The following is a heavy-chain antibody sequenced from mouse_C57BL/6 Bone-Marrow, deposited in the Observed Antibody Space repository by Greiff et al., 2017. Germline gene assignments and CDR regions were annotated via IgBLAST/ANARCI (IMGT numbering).Heavy chain of an antibody. CDR2: IDPSDSYT. V-gene: IGHV1-69*01. J-gene: IGHJ4*01. CDR1: GYTFTSYW. CDR3: ARQLRLRYAMDY. Sequence: QVQLQQSGAELVMPGASVKLSCKASGYTFTSYWMHWVKQRPGQGLEWIGEIDPSDSYTNYNQKFKGKSTLTVDKSSSTAYMQLSSLTSEDSAVYYCARQLRLRYAMDYWGQGTSVTVSS. D-gene: IGHD3-2*02.